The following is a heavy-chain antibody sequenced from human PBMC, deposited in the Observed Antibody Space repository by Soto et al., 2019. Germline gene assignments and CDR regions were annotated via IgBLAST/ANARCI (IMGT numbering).Heavy chain of an antibody. V-gene: IGHV3-74*01. CDR1: GFTFSSFW. Sequence: EVQLVGSGGGLVQPGGALRLSCAVSGFTFSSFWMHWVRQAPGEGLVWVSRINTDGSSTSYADPVKGRFTISRDNAKNTLYLQMNSLRVEDTAMYYCAKRGVDTFGLSYWGQGTLVTVSS. CDR2: INTDGSST. J-gene: IGHJ4*02. D-gene: IGHD3-10*01. CDR3: AKRGVDTFGLSY.